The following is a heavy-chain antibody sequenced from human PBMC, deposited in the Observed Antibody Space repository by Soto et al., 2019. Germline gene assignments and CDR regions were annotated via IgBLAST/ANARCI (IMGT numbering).Heavy chain of an antibody. J-gene: IGHJ5*02. V-gene: IGHV4-34*01. CDR1: GGSFSGYY. CDR2: INHSGST. CDR3: ARRYCSSTSCYRSVGYSYGRGTNWFDP. Sequence: SSETLSLTCAVYGGSFSGYYWSWIRQPPGKGLEWIGEINHSGSTNYNPSLKGRVTISVDTSKNQFSLKLSSVTAADTAVYYCARRYCSSTSCYRSVGYSYGRGTNWFDPWGQGTLVTVSS. D-gene: IGHD2-2*01.